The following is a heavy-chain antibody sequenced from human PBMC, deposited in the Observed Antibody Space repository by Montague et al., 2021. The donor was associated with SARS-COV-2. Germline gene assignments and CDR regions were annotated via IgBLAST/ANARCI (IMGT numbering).Heavy chain of an antibody. CDR2: INHSGST. Sequence: SETLSLTCAVYAGSFSDYYWTWIRQPPGKGLQWIGEINHSGSTNYNPSLKSRVTISVDTSKNQFSLKMTSDCARGGQHIIIVVVVVTGGEYYFDFWGQGTLVAVSS. CDR3: VVVVVTGGEYYFDF. CDR1: AGSFSDYY. J-gene: IGHJ4*02. D-gene: IGHD3-22*01. V-gene: IGHV4-34*01.